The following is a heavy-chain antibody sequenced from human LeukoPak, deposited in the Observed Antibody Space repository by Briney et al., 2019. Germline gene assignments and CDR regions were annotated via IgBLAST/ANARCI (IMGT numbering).Heavy chain of an antibody. CDR2: IQHDGKVK. D-gene: IGHD2-15*01. Sequence: GGSLRLSCAASGFSISGYWMTWVRQAPGNGPEWVGNIQHDGKVKNYVDSVRGRFTISRDNAKSSVYLKMTSPRAEDSAVYFCGNQCSGGTCPEVWGQGTQVTVSS. CDR1: GFSISGYW. J-gene: IGHJ4*02. V-gene: IGHV3-7*01. CDR3: GNQCSGGTCPEV.